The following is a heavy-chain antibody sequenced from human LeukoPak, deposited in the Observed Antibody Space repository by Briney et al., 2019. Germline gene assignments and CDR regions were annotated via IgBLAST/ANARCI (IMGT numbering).Heavy chain of an antibody. Sequence: MSSDTLSPTRTVSNSVSSNVHWRWVRQSAGSRLGWGGSVYESCNTYYTPSLKTRVLFSFAPSKKQLSRQINSVTATDTALYFCASLRFGDSYFDSWGQGTHVTVSS. CDR1: NSVSSNVH. V-gene: IGHV4-38-2*02. J-gene: IGHJ4*02. CDR3: ASLRFGDSYFDS. D-gene: IGHD3-10*01. CDR2: VYESCNT.